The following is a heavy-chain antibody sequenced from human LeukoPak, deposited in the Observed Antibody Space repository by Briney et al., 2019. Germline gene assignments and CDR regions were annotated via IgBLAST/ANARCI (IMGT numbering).Heavy chain of an antibody. V-gene: IGHV4-34*01. CDR3: ARGWIFAVAAFYYYYGMDV. J-gene: IGHJ6*04. CDR1: GGSFSGYY. Sequence: SETLSLTCAVYGGSFSGYYWSWIRQPPGKGLEWIGEINHSGSTNYNPSLKSRVTISVDTSKNQFSLKLSSVTAADMAVYYCARGWIFAVAAFYYYYGMDVWGKGTTVTVSS. D-gene: IGHD6-19*01. CDR2: INHSGST.